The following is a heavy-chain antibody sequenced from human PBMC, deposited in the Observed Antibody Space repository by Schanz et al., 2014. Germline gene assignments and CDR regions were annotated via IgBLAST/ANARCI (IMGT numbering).Heavy chain of an antibody. CDR3: AKDRGGDYEVSYYYGMDV. Sequence: QVQLVESGGGVVRPGRSLRLSCAASGFTFSNYGMHWVRQAPGKGLGWVAVISYDGSDKFYADSVKGRFTISRDNSNNTLSLQMNSLRNEDTAVYYCAKDRGGDYEVSYYYGMDVWGQGTTVTVSS. D-gene: IGHD4-17*01. V-gene: IGHV3-30*18. CDR2: ISYDGSDK. CDR1: GFTFSNYG. J-gene: IGHJ6*02.